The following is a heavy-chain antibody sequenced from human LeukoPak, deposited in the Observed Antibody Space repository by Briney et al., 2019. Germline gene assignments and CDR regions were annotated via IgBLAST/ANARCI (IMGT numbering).Heavy chain of an antibody. Sequence: PSETLSLTCAVYGGSFSGYYWSWIRQPPGKGLEWIGEINHSGSTNYNPSLKSRVTIPVDTSKNQFSLKLSSVTAADTAVYYCASRPAYFDYWGQGTLVTVSS. CDR1: GGSFSGYY. V-gene: IGHV4-34*01. D-gene: IGHD1-14*01. J-gene: IGHJ4*02. CDR2: INHSGST. CDR3: ASRPAYFDY.